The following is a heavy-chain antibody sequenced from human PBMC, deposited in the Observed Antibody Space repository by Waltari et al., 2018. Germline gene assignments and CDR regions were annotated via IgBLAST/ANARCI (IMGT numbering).Heavy chain of an antibody. CDR3: ARAIAAYDY. Sequence: EVQLVESGGGLVQPGGSLRLSCAASGFTFSSSWLSWVRQAPGKGLEWVANIKQDGSEKYYVDSVKGRFTISRDNAKNSLYLQMNSLRAEDTAVYYCARAIAAYDYWGQGTLVTVSS. CDR1: GFTFSSSW. CDR2: IKQDGSEK. J-gene: IGHJ4*02. V-gene: IGHV3-7*01. D-gene: IGHD6-6*01.